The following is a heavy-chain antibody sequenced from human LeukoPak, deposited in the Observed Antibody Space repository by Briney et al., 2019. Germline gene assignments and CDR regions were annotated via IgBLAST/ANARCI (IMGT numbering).Heavy chain of an antibody. CDR1: GASISSDY. J-gene: IGHJ6*04. Sequence: SETLSLTCTVSGASISSDYWSWVRQPPGKGLEWIGYIYYSGSTYYNPSLKSRVTISVDTSKNQFSLKLSSVTAADTAVYYCARETTMVRGVLDVWGKGTTVTVSS. CDR2: IYYSGST. CDR3: ARETTMVRGVLDV. V-gene: IGHV4-59*06. D-gene: IGHD3-10*01.